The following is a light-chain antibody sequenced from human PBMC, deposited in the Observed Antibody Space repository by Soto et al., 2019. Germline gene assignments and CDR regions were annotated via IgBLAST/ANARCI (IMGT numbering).Light chain of an antibody. CDR2: GVS. J-gene: IGKJ4*01. Sequence: EIVMTQSPATLSVSPGETATLSCRASQSVAGNLAWYQQKPGQPPRLLIYGVSTRATGVPARFSGSGSETDFSLTISSLQIEDFALYYCQQSHNWPPLTFGGGNKVEIK. V-gene: IGKV3-15*01. CDR3: QQSHNWPPLT. CDR1: QSVAGN.